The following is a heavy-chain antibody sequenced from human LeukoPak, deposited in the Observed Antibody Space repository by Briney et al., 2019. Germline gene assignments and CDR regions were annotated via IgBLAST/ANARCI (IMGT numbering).Heavy chain of an antibody. Sequence: SETLSLTCTVSGGSISSGGYYWSWIRQYPGKGLEWIGYIYYSGSTDYDPSLKSRATISGDTSKNQFSLKLSSVTAADTAVYYCAGVSGTFDYWGQGTLVTVSS. CDR3: AGVSGTFDY. D-gene: IGHD3-3*01. CDR1: GGSISSGGYY. V-gene: IGHV4-31*03. J-gene: IGHJ4*02. CDR2: IYYSGST.